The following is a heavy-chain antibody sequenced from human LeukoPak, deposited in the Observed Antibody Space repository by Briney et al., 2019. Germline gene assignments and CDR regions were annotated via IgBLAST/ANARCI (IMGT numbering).Heavy chain of an antibody. CDR3: AKDGVGRYPYYMDV. CDR2: ISYDGSNK. D-gene: IGHD1-26*01. V-gene: IGHV3-30*18. Sequence: GGSLRLSCAASGFTFSSYGMHWVRQAPGKGLEWVAVISYDGSNKYYADSVKGRFTISRDNSKNTLYLQMNSLRAEDTAVYYCAKDGVGRYPYYMDVWGKGTTVTIFS. J-gene: IGHJ6*03. CDR1: GFTFSSYG.